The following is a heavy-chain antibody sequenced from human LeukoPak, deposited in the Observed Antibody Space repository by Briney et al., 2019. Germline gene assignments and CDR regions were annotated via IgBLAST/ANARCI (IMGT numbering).Heavy chain of an antibody. J-gene: IGHJ4*02. D-gene: IGHD6-19*01. V-gene: IGHV3-23*01. CDR3: AKVGKQWLPRYHFDY. Sequence: PGGSLRLSCAASGFTFSSYAMSWVRKAPGEGLEWVSAISGSGGSTYYADSVKGRFTISRDNSKNTLYLQMNSLRAEGTAVYYCAKVGKQWLPRYHFDYWGQGTLVTVSS. CDR1: GFTFSSYA. CDR2: ISGSGGST.